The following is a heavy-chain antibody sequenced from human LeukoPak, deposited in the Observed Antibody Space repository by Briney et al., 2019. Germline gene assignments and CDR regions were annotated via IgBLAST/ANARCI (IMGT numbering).Heavy chain of an antibody. D-gene: IGHD5-24*01. V-gene: IGHV1-2*02. CDR2: INPNSGGT. CDR3: ARNGRDGYNPYYYYMDV. Sequence: ASVKVSCKASGDTFTGYYMHWVRQAPGQGLEWMGWINPNSGGTNYAQKFQGRVTMTRDTSISTAYMELSRLRSDDTAVYYCARNGRDGYNPYYYYMDVWGKGTTDTVSS. CDR1: GDTFTGYY. J-gene: IGHJ6*03.